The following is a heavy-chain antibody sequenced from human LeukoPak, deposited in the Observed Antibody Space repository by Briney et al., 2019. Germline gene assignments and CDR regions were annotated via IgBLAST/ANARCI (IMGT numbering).Heavy chain of an antibody. J-gene: IGHJ4*02. CDR1: GFTVVDNY. V-gene: IGHV3-53*01. D-gene: IGHD6-19*01. CDR2: IYTGGTT. CDR3: ARGSGWYDY. Sequence: GGSLRLSCAASGFTVVDNYLAWVRQSPARGLEWVSAIYTGGTTYYADSVKGRFTISRDSSQNTLYLQLNSLRVEDTAVYFCARGSGWYDYWGQGTLVTVSS.